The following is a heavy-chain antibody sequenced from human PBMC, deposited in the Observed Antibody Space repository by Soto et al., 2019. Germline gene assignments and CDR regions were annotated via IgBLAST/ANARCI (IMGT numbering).Heavy chain of an antibody. CDR2: ITGSGGVT. D-gene: IGHD6-13*01. Sequence: EVQLLESGGGLVQPGGSLRLSCAASGFTFRNYAMTWVRQAPGKGLEGVSVITGSGGVTYLVDSVKGRFTISRDNSKNTVYLQMNSLRAEDTAVYYCAKRPLTAAGFDYWGQGTLVTVSS. CDR1: GFTFRNYA. CDR3: AKRPLTAAGFDY. J-gene: IGHJ4*02. V-gene: IGHV3-23*01.